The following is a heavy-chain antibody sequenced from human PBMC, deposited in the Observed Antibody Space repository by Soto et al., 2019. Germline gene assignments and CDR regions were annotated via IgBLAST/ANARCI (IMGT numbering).Heavy chain of an antibody. J-gene: IGHJ6*02. Sequence: GGSLRLSCEASGFIFGNYSMNWVRQAPGKGLEWVSSISSRSNFIYYADSLRGRVTISRDNTQNSLHLQMNSLRVEDTAIYYCARVQKLYGNSVYYYGMDVWGQGTTVTVSS. CDR3: ARVQKLYGNSVYYYGMDV. CDR2: ISSRSNFI. CDR1: GFIFGNYS. D-gene: IGHD2-8*01. V-gene: IGHV3-21*01.